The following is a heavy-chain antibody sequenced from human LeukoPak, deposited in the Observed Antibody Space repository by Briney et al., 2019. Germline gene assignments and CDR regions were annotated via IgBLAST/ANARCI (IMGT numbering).Heavy chain of an antibody. CDR1: GFTVSSNY. CDR3: ARGSSGSYVY. V-gene: IGHV3-66*02. D-gene: IGHD1-26*01. CDR2: IYSGGST. J-gene: IGHJ4*02. Sequence: GGSLRLSCAASGFTVSSNYMNWVRQPQGKGLEWVSVIYSGGSTYYADSVKGRFTISRDNSKNTLYLQMNSLRAEDTAVYYCARGSSGSYVYWGQGTLVTVSS.